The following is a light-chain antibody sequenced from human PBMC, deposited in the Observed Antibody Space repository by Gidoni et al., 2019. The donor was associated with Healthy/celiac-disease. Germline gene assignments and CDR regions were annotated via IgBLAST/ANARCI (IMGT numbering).Light chain of an antibody. CDR3: YSTDISGTLSV. CDR1: ALPKKY. Sequence: SYELTQPPSVSVSAGQTARITCSGDALPKKYAYWYQQKSGQAPVLVIYEDNKRHSGTPERFSGSSSGTMATLTISGAQVEDEGDYYCYSTDISGTLSVFGGGTKLTV. V-gene: IGLV3-10*01. J-gene: IGLJ2*01. CDR2: EDN.